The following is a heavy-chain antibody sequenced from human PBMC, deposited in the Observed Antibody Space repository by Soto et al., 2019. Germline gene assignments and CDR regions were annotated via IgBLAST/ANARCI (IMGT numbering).Heavy chain of an antibody. CDR2: ISASNGDT. V-gene: IGHV1-18*01. J-gene: IGHJ6*03. D-gene: IGHD3-10*01. Sequence: QVQLVQSGAEVKKPGASVKVSCKASGYSFTSHGISWVRQAPGQGLEWMAWISASNGDTNYAQKFQGRVTVTTDTSTSTGYMELRSLRSEDTAVYYCARMVRGSNIDYYHYMDGWGKGTTVTVSS. CDR1: GYSFTSHG. CDR3: ARMVRGSNIDYYHYMDG.